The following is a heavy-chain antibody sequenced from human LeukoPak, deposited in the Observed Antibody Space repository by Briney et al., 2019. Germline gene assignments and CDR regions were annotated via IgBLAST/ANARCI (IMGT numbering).Heavy chain of an antibody. CDR3: ARTPPVITAKGFFDY. V-gene: IGHV2-5*02. J-gene: IGHJ4*02. CDR1: GFSLNTPGVG. CDR2: IYWDNDD. Sequence: SGPTLVKPTQTLTLTCTFSGFSLNTPGVGVAWIRQPPGKALEWLALIYWDNDDRYSPSLKSRLTISKDASKNQVVLTMTNMDPVDTATYFCARTPPVITAKGFFDYWGQGTLVTVSS. D-gene: IGHD4-23*01.